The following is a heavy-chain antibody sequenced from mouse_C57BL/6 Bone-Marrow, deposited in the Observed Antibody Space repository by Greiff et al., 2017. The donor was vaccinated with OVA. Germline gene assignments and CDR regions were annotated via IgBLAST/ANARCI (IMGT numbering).Heavy chain of an antibody. J-gene: IGHJ2*01. CDR2: IYPGSGST. Sequence: QVQLQQPGAELVKPGASVKMSCKASGYTFTSYWITWVKQRPGQGLEWIGDIYPGSGSTNYNEKFKSKATLTVDTSSRTAYMQLSSRTAEDAAVYYGAREGWEDFDYWGQGTTLTVSA. V-gene: IGHV1-55*01. CDR3: AREGWEDFDY. D-gene: IGHD3-3*01. CDR1: GYTFTSYW.